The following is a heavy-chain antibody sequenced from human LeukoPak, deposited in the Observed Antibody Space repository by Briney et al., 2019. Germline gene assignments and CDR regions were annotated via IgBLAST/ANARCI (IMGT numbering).Heavy chain of an antibody. J-gene: IGHJ4*02. CDR2: ISAYNGNT. V-gene: IGHV1-18*04. CDR1: GYTFTSYG. Sequence: GASVKVSCMASGYTFTSYGISWVRQAPGQGLEWMGRISAYNGNTNYAQKVQGRVTMTTDTSTSTAYMELRSLRSDDTAVYYCARSWETRLGFDYWGQGTLVTVSS. D-gene: IGHD6-13*01. CDR3: ARSWETRLGFDY.